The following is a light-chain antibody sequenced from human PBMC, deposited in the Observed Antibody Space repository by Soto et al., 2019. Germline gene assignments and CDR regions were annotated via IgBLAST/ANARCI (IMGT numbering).Light chain of an antibody. CDR3: QQLRLYPST. J-gene: IGKJ4*01. CDR2: AAS. CDR1: QSINAW. V-gene: IGKV1-5*01. Sequence: DIHMTQAPSTLSASVGDRVAITCRASQSINAWFAWYQQKPGKAPKLLIYAASTLQSGVPSRFSGSGSGTDFALTITSLQAEDFATYYCQQLRLYPSTFGGGTKVDI.